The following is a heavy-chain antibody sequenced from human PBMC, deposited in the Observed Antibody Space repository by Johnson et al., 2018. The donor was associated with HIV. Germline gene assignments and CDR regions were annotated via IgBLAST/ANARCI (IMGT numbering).Heavy chain of an antibody. Sequence: QVLLVESGGGLVQPGGSLRLSCAASGFTFSSYGMHWVRQAPGKGLEWVAVISYDGSNKYYAESVKGRFTIARDNSKYTLYLQMNSLRAEDTAVYYCAKELADSSGYYADAFDIWGQGTMVTVSS. J-gene: IGHJ3*02. CDR1: GFTFSSYG. CDR2: ISYDGSNK. D-gene: IGHD3-22*01. V-gene: IGHV3-33*05. CDR3: AKELADSSGYYADAFDI.